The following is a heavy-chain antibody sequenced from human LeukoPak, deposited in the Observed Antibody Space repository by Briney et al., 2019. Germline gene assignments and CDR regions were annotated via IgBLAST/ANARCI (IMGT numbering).Heavy chain of an antibody. CDR3: ARVGHDYGGNPYYYYMDV. D-gene: IGHD4-23*01. CDR2: INPSGGST. Sequence: ASVKVSCTASGYTFTSYYMHWVRQAPGQGLEWMGIINPSGGSTSYAQKFQGRVTITADESTSTAYMELSSLRSEDTAVYYCARVGHDYGGNPYYYYMDVWGKGTTVTISS. CDR1: GYTFTSYY. J-gene: IGHJ6*03. V-gene: IGHV1-46*01.